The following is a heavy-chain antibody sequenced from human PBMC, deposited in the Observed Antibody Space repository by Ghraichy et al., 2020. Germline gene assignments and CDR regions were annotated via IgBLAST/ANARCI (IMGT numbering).Heavy chain of an antibody. J-gene: IGHJ4*02. CDR2: ISSSSSTI. V-gene: IGHV3-48*02. D-gene: IGHD5-24*01. CDR1: GFTFSSYS. CDR3: ARDRTRWLQLTPAQPYFDY. Sequence: GGSLRLSCAASGFTFSSYSMNWVRQAPGKGLEWVSYISSSSSTIYYADSVKGRFTISRDNAKNSLYLQMNSLRDEDTAVYYCARDRTRWLQLTPAQPYFDYWGQGTLVTVSS.